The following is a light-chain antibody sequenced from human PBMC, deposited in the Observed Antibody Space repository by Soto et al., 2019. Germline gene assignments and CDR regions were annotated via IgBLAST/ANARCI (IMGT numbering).Light chain of an antibody. Sequence: IQMTQSPSSLSASVGDRVTITCRASQSLNNYLNWYQQKPGKAPKLLIYGASHLQSGVPSRFSGSGSETDFTLTISSLQPEDFATYDCQHIYSPYTFGQGTNLEIK. CDR1: QSLNNY. CDR2: GAS. CDR3: QHIYSPYT. J-gene: IGKJ2*01. V-gene: IGKV1-39*01.